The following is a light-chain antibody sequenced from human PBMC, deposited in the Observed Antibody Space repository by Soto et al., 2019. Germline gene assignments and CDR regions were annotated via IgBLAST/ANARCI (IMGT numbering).Light chain of an antibody. Sequence: EIVLTQSPGTLSLSPGERATLSCRASQPFSTTYLAWYQQRPGQAPRLLVYGASYRATGIPDRFTGSGSGTDFTLTISRLEPEDFAVYYCQQYGSSPRTFGGGTKVEIK. J-gene: IGKJ4*01. V-gene: IGKV3-20*01. CDR3: QQYGSSPRT. CDR2: GAS. CDR1: QPFSTTY.